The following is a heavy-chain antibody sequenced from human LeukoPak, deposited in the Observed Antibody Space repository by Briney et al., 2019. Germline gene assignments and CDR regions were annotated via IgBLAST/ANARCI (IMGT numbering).Heavy chain of an antibody. J-gene: IGHJ4*02. CDR2: ISYDETTT. CDR3: ARDPDSSGYYVFDY. D-gene: IGHD3-22*01. CDR1: GFTFSSYA. V-gene: IGHV3-30*04. Sequence: GGSLRLSCAASGFTFSSYAMSWVRQAPGKGLDWVTSISYDETTTDYADSVKGRFTISRDNFKSTLSLQMNSLRPEDTAGYFCARDPDSSGYYVFDYWGQGTLVTVSS.